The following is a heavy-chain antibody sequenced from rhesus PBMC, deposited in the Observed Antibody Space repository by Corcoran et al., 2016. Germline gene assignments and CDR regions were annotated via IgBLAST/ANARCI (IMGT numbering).Heavy chain of an antibody. CDR3: ARVTLRYSNLFCDY. Sequence: QVQLQESGPGLVKPSETLSLTCTVSGASISSNWWSWIRQPPGKGLEWIGEINGNSGAPNSNPSLKGRVTISKDASKNQFSLKLSSVTAADTAVYYCARVTLRYSNLFCDYWGQGVLVTVSS. V-gene: IGHV4-80*01. J-gene: IGHJ4*01. D-gene: IGHD4-23*01. CDR1: GASISSNW. CDR2: INGNSGAP.